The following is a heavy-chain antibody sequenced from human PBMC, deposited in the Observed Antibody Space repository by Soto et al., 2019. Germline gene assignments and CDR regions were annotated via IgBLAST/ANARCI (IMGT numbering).Heavy chain of an antibody. D-gene: IGHD3-16*01. CDR1: GYTFTSYG. J-gene: IGHJ6*02. CDR3: ARETDGAYVGANYGMDV. CDR2: ISAYNGNT. Sequence: QVQLVQSGAEVKKPGASVKVSCKASGYTFTSYGISWVRQAPGQGVEWMGWISAYNGNTNYAQKLQGRVAMTTDTSTSTAYMELRSLISDDTAVHSCARETDGAYVGANYGMDVWGQGTTVTVSS. V-gene: IGHV1-18*04.